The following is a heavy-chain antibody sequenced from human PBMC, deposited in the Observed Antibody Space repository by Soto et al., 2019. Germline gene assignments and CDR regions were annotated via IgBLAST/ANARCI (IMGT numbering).Heavy chain of an antibody. CDR2: ISYDGSNK. J-gene: IGHJ4*02. CDR3: ARYSGKYQGPIDY. Sequence: QVQLVESGGGVVQPGRSLRLSCAASGFACRHYGIHWLRQAPGKGLEWLAVISYDGSNKHYADSVKGRFTVSRDNSKNTLYLQMNSLRAEDTAVYFCARYSGKYQGPIDYWGQGTLVTVSS. D-gene: IGHD1-26*01. CDR1: GFACRHYG. V-gene: IGHV3-30*03.